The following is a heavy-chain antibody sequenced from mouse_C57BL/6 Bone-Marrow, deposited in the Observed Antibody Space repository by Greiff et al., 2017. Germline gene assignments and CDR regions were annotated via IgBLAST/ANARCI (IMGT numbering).Heavy chain of an antibody. Sequence: VQLQQSGTVLARPGASVKMSCKTSGYTFTSYWMHWVKQRPGQGLEWIGAIYPGNSDTSYNQKFKGKAKLTAVTSASTAYMELSSLTNEDSAVYYCTRLGDYYGSSYTYYFDYWGQGTTLTVSS. V-gene: IGHV1-5*01. D-gene: IGHD1-1*01. CDR3: TRLGDYYGSSYTYYFDY. J-gene: IGHJ2*01. CDR2: IYPGNSDT. CDR1: GYTFTSYW.